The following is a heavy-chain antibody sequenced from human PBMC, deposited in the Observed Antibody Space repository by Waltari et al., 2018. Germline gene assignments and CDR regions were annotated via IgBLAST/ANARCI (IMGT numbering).Heavy chain of an antibody. CDR3: ARVGYDFWSGYW. CDR1: GGSFSGYY. CDR2: INHSGST. Sequence: QVQLQQWGAGLLKPSETLSLTCAVYGGSFSGYYWSWIRNPPGKGLEWIGEINHSGSTNYNPSLKSRVTISVDTSKNQFSLKLSSVTAADTAVYYCARVGYDFWSGYWWGQGTLVTVSS. D-gene: IGHD3-3*01. J-gene: IGHJ4*02. V-gene: IGHV4-34*01.